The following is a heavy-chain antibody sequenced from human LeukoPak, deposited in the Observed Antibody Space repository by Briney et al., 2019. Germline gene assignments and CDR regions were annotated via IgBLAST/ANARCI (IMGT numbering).Heavy chain of an antibody. V-gene: IGHV1-18*01. Sequence: ASMKVSCKASGYTFTSYGISWVRQAPGQGLEWMGWISAYNGNTNYAQKLQGRVTMTTDTSTSTAYMELRSLRSDDTAVYYCARVHYYDSSGTNWGQGTLVTVSS. CDR1: GYTFTSYG. J-gene: IGHJ4*02. CDR3: ARVHYYDSSGTN. D-gene: IGHD3-22*01. CDR2: ISAYNGNT.